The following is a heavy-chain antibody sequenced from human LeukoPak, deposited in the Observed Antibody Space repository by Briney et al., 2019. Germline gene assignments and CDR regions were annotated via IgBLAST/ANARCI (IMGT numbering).Heavy chain of an antibody. J-gene: IGHJ3*02. CDR1: GFTFSDYY. D-gene: IGHD3-9*01. Sequence: GGSLRLSCAASGFTFSDYYMSWIRQAPGKGLEWVSYISSSSSYTNYADSVKGRFTISRDNAKNSLYLQMNSLRAEDTAVYYCARDKGRYFDWLLPHDAFDIWAKGQWSPSLQ. CDR2: ISSSSSYT. CDR3: ARDKGRYFDWLLPHDAFDI. V-gene: IGHV3-11*06.